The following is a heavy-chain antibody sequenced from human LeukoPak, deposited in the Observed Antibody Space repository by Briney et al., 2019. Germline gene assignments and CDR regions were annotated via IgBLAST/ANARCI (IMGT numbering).Heavy chain of an antibody. CDR3: ASLLVAGVAGVDY. D-gene: IGHD6-19*01. CDR2: IKRDGSEK. Sequence: GGSLRLSCAASGFTFSSYWMTWVRQAPGKGLEWVANIKRDGSEKHYVDSVKGRFTISRDNAKNSMFLQMNSLRAEDTAVYYCASLLVAGVAGVDYWGQGTLVTVSS. J-gene: IGHJ4*02. V-gene: IGHV3-7*03. CDR1: GFTFSSYW.